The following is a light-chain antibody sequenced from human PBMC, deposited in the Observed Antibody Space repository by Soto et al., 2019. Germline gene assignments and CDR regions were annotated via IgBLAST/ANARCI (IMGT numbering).Light chain of an antibody. V-gene: IGLV2-14*03. CDR3: SSYTSRSTLGV. CDR2: DVT. Sequence: QSALTQPASVSGSPGQSITISCTGAYSDIGGYNYVSWYQQHPGKAPKLMIYDVTNRPSGASYRFSGSKSGNTASLTISGLQAEDEADYYCSSYTSRSTLGVFGGGTKVTVL. CDR1: YSDIGGYNY. J-gene: IGLJ2*01.